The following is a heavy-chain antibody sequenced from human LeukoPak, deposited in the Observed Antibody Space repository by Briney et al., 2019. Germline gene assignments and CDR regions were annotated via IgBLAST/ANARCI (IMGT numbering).Heavy chain of an antibody. V-gene: IGHV3-23*01. Sequence: GGSLRLSCAASGFTFTNYGMSWVRQAPGKGLEWVSSIFPSGGEIHYADSVRGRFTISRDNSKSILSLQMNSLRAEDTAIYYCATYRQVLLPFESWGQGTLVTVSS. J-gene: IGHJ4*02. CDR2: IFPSGGEI. CDR1: GFTFTNYG. D-gene: IGHD5-18*01. CDR3: ATYRQVLLPFES.